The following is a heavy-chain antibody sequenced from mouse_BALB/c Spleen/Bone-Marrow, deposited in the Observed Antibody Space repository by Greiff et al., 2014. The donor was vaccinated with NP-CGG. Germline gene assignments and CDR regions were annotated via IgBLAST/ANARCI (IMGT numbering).Heavy chain of an antibody. D-gene: IGHD5-1*01. Sequence: VQLQQSGAELARPGASVKLSCKASGYNFNGSWLQWVKQRPGQGLEWIGIIYPGDGDTRYTQKFKGKATLTADKSSSTAYRQLSNCAAEDAAVYYCARFIDDSTSAYWGQGTTLTVSA. CDR2: IYPGDGDT. CDR3: ARFIDDSTSAY. J-gene: IGHJ2*01. V-gene: IGHV1-87*01. CDR1: GYNFNGSW.